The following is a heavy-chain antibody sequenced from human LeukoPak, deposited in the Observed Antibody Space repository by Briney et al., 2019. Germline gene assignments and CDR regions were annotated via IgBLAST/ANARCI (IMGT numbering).Heavy chain of an antibody. CDR3: ARDRITIFGVVEYYFDY. CDR2: INPNSGDT. J-gene: IGHJ4*02. Sequence: ASVKVSCKTSGYTFTNYGITWVRQAPGQGLEWMGWINPNSGDTKYAQKFQGRVTMTRDTSISTAYMELSRLRSDDTAVYYCARDRITIFGVVEYYFDYWGQGTLVTVSS. D-gene: IGHD3-3*01. V-gene: IGHV1-2*02. CDR1: GYTFTNYG.